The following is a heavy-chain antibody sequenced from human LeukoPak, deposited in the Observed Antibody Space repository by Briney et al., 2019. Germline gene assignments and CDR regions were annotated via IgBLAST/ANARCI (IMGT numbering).Heavy chain of an antibody. CDR1: GFTFSSYG. Sequence: GRSLRLSCAASGFTFSSYGMHWVRQAPGKGLEWVAVIWYDGSNKYYADSVKGRFTISRDNSKNTLYLQMNSLRAEDTAVYYCAREYYDRSGYYYENYFDYWGQGTLVTVSS. V-gene: IGHV3-33*01. D-gene: IGHD3-22*01. CDR2: IWYDGSNK. J-gene: IGHJ4*02. CDR3: AREYYDRSGYYYENYFDY.